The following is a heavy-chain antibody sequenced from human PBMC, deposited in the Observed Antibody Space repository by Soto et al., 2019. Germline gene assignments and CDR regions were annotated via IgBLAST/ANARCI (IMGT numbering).Heavy chain of an antibody. J-gene: IGHJ6*02. CDR2: ISGYNGDT. V-gene: IGHV1-18*04. CDR1: GYTFTSNG. CDR3: ARDKPQQIVGYNYYYGLDV. Sequence: QGQLVQSGGEVKKPGASVKVSCKASGYTFTSNGISWVRQAPGQGLEWMGWISGYNGDTDYAQKFQGRVTMTTNTYTSTAYMEVTSLRPDDTAVYYCARDKPQQIVGYNYYYGLDVWGQGTTVTVSS. D-gene: IGHD6-6*01.